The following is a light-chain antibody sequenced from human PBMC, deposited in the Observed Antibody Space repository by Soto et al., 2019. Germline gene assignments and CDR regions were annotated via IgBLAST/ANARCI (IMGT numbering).Light chain of an antibody. V-gene: IGKV1-6*01. CDR1: QAIRVD. CDR3: LQDYNYTWT. CDR2: AAS. Sequence: AIQITHSPSSLSASLGYIFTITFRASQAIRVDLAWYQQKPGKAPKLLIYAASSLHSGVPSRFSGRGSGTDFTLTISSLQPEDFATYYCLQDYNYTWTFGQGTKVDIK. J-gene: IGKJ1*01.